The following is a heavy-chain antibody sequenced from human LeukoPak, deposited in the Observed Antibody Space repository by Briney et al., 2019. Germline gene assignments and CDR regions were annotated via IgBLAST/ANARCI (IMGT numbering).Heavy chain of an antibody. CDR2: INHSGST. CDR3: ARHHCSTTSCHYYMDV. V-gene: IGHV4-34*01. CDR1: GESFSGYY. J-gene: IGHJ6*03. Sequence: SETLSLTCAVYGESFSGYYWSWIRQPPGKGLEWFGEINHSGSTNYNPSLKSRVSISVDTSKNQFSLKLSSVTAADTAVYYCARHHCSTTSCHYYMDVWGKGTTVTISS. D-gene: IGHD2-2*01.